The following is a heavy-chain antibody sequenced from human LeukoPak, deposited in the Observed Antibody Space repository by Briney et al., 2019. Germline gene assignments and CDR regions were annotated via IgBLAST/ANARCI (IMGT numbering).Heavy chain of an antibody. Sequence: PSETLSLTCAVSGGSFSGYYWSWIRQPPGKGLEWIGEINHSGSTNYNPSLKSRVTISVDTSKNQFSLKLSSVTAADTAVYYCASRAGGNTAGVVWGQGTLVTVSS. CDR3: ASRAGGNTAGVV. CDR1: GGSFSGYY. D-gene: IGHD4-23*01. J-gene: IGHJ4*02. CDR2: INHSGST. V-gene: IGHV4-34*01.